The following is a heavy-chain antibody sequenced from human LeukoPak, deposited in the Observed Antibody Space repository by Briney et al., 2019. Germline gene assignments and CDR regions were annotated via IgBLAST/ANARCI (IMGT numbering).Heavy chain of an antibody. Sequence: GGSLRLSCEVSGFTFSNYEMNWVRQAPRKGLEGVSYISDRGGTTFYAESVKGRFTISSDNARNSLYLYMHSLRGEDTAVYYCASRGLYYDYVNGYWGQGTLVTVSS. CDR3: ASRGLYYDYVNGY. D-gene: IGHD3-16*01. CDR1: GFTFSNYE. CDR2: ISDRGGTT. V-gene: IGHV3-48*03. J-gene: IGHJ4*02.